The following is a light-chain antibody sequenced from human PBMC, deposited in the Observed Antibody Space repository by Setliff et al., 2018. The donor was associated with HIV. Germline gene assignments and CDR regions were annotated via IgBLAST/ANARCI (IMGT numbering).Light chain of an antibody. Sequence: VLAQPPSVSAAPGQKVTISCSGSSSNIGNNYVSWYQQLPGTAPKLLIYDNNKRPSGIPDRFSGSKSGASATLGITGLQTGDEADYYCGTWDSSLSAGVFGAGTKV. V-gene: IGLV1-51*01. CDR3: GTWDSSLSAGV. CDR1: SSNIGNNY. CDR2: DNN. J-gene: IGLJ1*01.